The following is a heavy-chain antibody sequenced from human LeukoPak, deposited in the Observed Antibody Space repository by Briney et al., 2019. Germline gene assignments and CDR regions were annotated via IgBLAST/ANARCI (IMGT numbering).Heavy chain of an antibody. CDR3: ASDWGYTSSWDRFEY. D-gene: IGHD6-13*01. CDR2: IKPDGSEE. CDR1: GFTFSSFW. J-gene: IGHJ4*02. Sequence: PGGSLRLSCAASGFTFSSFWMSWVRQAPGKGLEWVANIKPDGSEEFYVDSVKGRFAISRDNAKNSLYLQMNSLRAEDTAVYYCASDWGYTSSWDRFEYWGQGTLVTVSS. V-gene: IGHV3-7*05.